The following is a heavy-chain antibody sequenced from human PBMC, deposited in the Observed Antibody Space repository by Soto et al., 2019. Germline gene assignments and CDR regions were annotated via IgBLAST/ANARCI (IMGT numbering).Heavy chain of an antibody. CDR1: GFTFSSYS. D-gene: IGHD2-2*01. CDR3: ASEIAPLGYCISTSCYATDY. Sequence: GSLRLSCAASGFTFSSYSMNWVRQAPGKGLEWVSSISSSSSYIYYADSVKGRFTISRDNAKNSLYLQMNSLRAEDTAVYYCASEIAPLGYCISTSCYATDYWGQGTLVTVSS. J-gene: IGHJ4*02. V-gene: IGHV3-21*01. CDR2: ISSSSSYI.